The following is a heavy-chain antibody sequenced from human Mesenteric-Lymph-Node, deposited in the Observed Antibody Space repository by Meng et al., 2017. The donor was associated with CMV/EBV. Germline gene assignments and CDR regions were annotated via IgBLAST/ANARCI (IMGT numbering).Heavy chain of an antibody. D-gene: IGHD2-21*01. CDR2: IYYSGST. CDR1: GGSISSSSYY. CDR3: ARDYGGLWFYGMDV. J-gene: IGHJ6*02. V-gene: IGHV4-39*07. Sequence: SETLSLTCAVYGGSISSSSYYWGWIRQPPGKGLEWIGSIYYSGSTYYNSSLKSRVTISVDMSKKQLSLELSSVTAADTAVYYCARDYGGLWFYGMDVWGQGTTVTVSS.